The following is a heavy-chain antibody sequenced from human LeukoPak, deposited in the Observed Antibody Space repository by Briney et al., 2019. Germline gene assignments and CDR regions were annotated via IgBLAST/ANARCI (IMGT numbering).Heavy chain of an antibody. CDR1: GFSISSGYY. CDR2: IYHSGST. V-gene: IGHV4-38-2*01. D-gene: IGHD2-15*01. J-gene: IGHJ4*02. Sequence: SETLSLTCGVSGFSISSGYYWGWIRQPPGKGLGWIGSIYHSGSTYYNPSLKSRVTILLDTSKNQFSLKLSSVTAADTAVYYCARGDCGGGSCPFDYWGQGTLVTVSS. CDR3: ARGDCGGGSCPFDY.